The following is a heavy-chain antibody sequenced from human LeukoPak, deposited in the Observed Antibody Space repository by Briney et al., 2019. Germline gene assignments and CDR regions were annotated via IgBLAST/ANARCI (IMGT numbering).Heavy chain of an antibody. CDR2: ISGSGGST. J-gene: IGHJ4*02. D-gene: IGHD1-26*01. CDR3: AKDQYSGSYYGPYYFDY. CDR1: GFTFRSYA. Sequence: GGSLRLSCAASGFTFRSYAMTWVRQAPGKGLEWVSAISGSGGSTYYADSVKGRFTISRDNSKNTLYLQMNSLRAEDTAVYYCAKDQYSGSYYGPYYFDYWGQGTLVTVSS. V-gene: IGHV3-23*01.